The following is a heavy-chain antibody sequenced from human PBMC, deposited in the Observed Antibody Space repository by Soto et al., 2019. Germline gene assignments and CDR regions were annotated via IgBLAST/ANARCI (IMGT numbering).Heavy chain of an antibody. D-gene: IGHD3-9*01. V-gene: IGHV4-59*01. J-gene: IGHJ3*02. CDR2: IYYGGST. CDR3: ARIQVGRYFDWQIQVGVFDI. Sequence: SETLSLTCTLSGDSISTDYWSWIRQSPGKGLEWIGFIYYGGSTNYNPSLKSRVTISVDTPKNQFSLKLSSVTAADTAVYYCARIQVGRYFDWQIQVGVFDIWGQGTMVT. CDR1: GDSISTDY.